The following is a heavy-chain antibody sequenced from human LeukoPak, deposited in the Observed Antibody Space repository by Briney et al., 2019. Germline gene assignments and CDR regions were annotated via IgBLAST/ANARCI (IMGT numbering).Heavy chain of an antibody. D-gene: IGHD1-26*01. CDR3: ARLQAGASLNYYYYYGMDV. J-gene: IGHJ6*02. Sequence: SETLSLTCTVSGGSISSSSYYWGWIRQPPGKGLEWIGSIYYSGSTYYNPSLKSRVTISVDTSKNQFSLKLSSVTAADTAVYCCARLQAGASLNYYYYYGMDVWGQGTTVTVSS. V-gene: IGHV4-39*01. CDR2: IYYSGST. CDR1: GGSISSSSYY.